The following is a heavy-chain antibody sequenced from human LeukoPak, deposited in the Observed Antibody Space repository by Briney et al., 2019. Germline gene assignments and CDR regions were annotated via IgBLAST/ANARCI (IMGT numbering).Heavy chain of an antibody. J-gene: IGHJ4*02. V-gene: IGHV3-48*04. CDR2: ISNTGSVI. CDR1: GSTFSSHT. CDR3: ARVVYYYDSSGYYSDY. D-gene: IGHD3-22*01. Sequence: PGGSLRLSCAASGSTFSSHTMNWVRQAPGKGLEWISYISNTGSVIYYADSVKGRFTISRDNAKKSLYLQMNSLRAEDTAVYYCARVVYYYDSSGYYSDYWGQGTLVTVSS.